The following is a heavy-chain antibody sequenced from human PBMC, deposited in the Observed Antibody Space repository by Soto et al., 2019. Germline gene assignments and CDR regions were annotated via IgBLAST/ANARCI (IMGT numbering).Heavy chain of an antibody. D-gene: IGHD2-21*01. CDR2: MNPNSGNT. CDR3: AREVANRFDT. V-gene: IGHV1-8*02. CDR1: SDTFTGYT. Sequence: ASAKVSCKASSDTFTGYTVTLLRQAPGQGLEWMGWMNPNSGNTGYAQKFQGRVTMTRNTSISTAYMELSSLKSEDTAVCYCAREVANRFDTWGQGTLVTVSS. J-gene: IGHJ5*02.